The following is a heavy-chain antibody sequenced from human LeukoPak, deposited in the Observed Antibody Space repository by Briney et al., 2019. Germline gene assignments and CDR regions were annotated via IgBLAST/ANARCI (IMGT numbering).Heavy chain of an antibody. Sequence: PSETLSLTCAVYGGSFSGYYWSWIRQPPGKGLEWIGEINHSGSTNYNPSLKSRVTISVDTSKNQFSLKLSSVTAADTAVYYCARGHSSGWYWGRAFDIWGQGTMVTVSS. CDR3: ARGHSSGWYWGRAFDI. CDR1: GGSFSGYY. CDR2: INHSGST. D-gene: IGHD6-19*01. V-gene: IGHV4-34*01. J-gene: IGHJ3*02.